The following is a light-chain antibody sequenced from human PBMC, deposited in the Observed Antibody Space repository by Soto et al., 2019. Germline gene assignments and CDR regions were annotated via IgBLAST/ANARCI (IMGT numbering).Light chain of an antibody. J-gene: IGLJ2*01. CDR2: END. V-gene: IGLV6-57*01. CDR1: SGSIASKY. Sequence: NFMLTQPHSVSDSPGKTVTISCTRSSGSIASKYVQWYQQRPGSSPTTVIYENDQRPSRDPDRFSGSIDSSSNSASLIISGLKTEDEAEYYCQSYDSNSNNTVVFSGGTKVTV. CDR3: QSYDSNSNNTVV.